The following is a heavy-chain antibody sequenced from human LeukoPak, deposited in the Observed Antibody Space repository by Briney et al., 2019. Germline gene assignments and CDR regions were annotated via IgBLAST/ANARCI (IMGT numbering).Heavy chain of an antibody. CDR2: MNPNSGNT. J-gene: IGHJ4*02. V-gene: IGHV1-8*03. Sequence: ASVKVSCKASGYTFTSYDINWVRQATGQGLEWMGWMNPNSGNTGYAQKFQGRVTITRNTSISTAYMELSSLRSEDTAVYHCAAGKVGAANFDYWGQGTLVTVSS. D-gene: IGHD1-26*01. CDR1: GYTFTSYD. CDR3: AAGKVGAANFDY.